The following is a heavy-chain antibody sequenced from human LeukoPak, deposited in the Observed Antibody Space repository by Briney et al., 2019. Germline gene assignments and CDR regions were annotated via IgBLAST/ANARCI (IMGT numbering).Heavy chain of an antibody. CDR1: GDSIGSYY. CDR3: ARGRARAGSYPWFDS. CDR2: IYYGGST. D-gene: IGHD2-15*01. Sequence: ASETLSLTCSVSGDSIGSYYWTWIRQSPGKGLEWIGYIYYGGSTNYSPSLKSRVSISVDTSNNQFSLQLRSVSAADTAIYYCARGRARAGSYPWFDSWGQGTLVTVSS. V-gene: IGHV4-59*01. J-gene: IGHJ5*01.